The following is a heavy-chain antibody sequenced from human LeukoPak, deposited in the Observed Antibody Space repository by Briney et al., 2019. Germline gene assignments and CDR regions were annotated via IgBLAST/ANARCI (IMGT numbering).Heavy chain of an antibody. CDR3: ARVYYYDSSGYSDYYYYGMDV. CDR1: GGSISSSSYY. V-gene: IGHV4-39*07. D-gene: IGHD3-22*01. J-gene: IGHJ6*02. Sequence: SETLSLTCTVSGGSISSSSYYWGWIRQPPGKGLEWIGSIYYSGSTYYNPSLKSRVTISVDTSKNQFSLKLCSVTAADTAVYYCARVYYYDSSGYSDYYYYGMDVWGQGTTVTVSS. CDR2: IYYSGST.